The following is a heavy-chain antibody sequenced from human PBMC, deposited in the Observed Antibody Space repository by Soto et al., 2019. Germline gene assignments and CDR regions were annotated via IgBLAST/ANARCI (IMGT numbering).Heavy chain of an antibody. CDR3: TSAESPGMSYFFDS. Sequence: QVQLVESGGGVVQPGTSLRLSCAASGFAFSYHGIHWVRQAPGKGLEWVAVTWSGGRGEYYADSVRGRFTISRDNSKTTVYLQMSSLQVDDSAVYYCTSAESPGMSYFFDSWGQGVLVTVSS. J-gene: IGHJ4*02. CDR2: TWSGGRGE. CDR1: GFAFSYHG. V-gene: IGHV3-33*01.